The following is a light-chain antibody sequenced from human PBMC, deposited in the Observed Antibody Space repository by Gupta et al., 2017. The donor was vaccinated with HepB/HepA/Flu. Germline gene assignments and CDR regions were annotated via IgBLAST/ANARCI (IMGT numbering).Light chain of an antibody. J-gene: IGKJ4*01. CDR2: GAS. V-gene: IGKV3-15*01. Sequence: TVMTQSPVILSVSPGERFILSCRASQSVRDNLAWYQQKPGQAPRLLISGASLRATGFPASFSGSGYGTEFTLTISSRQSEDFAIYYCHHQDSCPFTFGGGTXVEIK. CDR1: QSVRDN. CDR3: HHQDSCPFT.